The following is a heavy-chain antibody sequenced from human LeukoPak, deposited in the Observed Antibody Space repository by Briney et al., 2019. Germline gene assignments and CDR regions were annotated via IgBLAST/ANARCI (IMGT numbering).Heavy chain of an antibody. V-gene: IGHV1-46*01. Sequence: ASVKVSCKASGGTFSSYAISWVRQAPGQGLEWMGIISPGGGSTSYAQKFQGRVTMTRDTSTSTVYMELSSLRSEDTAVYYCARLYYYGSGNTNWFDPWGQGTLVTVSS. J-gene: IGHJ5*02. D-gene: IGHD3-10*01. CDR2: ISPGGGST. CDR3: ARLYYYGSGNTNWFDP. CDR1: GGTFSSYA.